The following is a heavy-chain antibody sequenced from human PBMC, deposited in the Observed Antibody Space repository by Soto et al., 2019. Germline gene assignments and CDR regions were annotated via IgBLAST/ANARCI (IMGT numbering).Heavy chain of an antibody. V-gene: IGHV4-4*02. J-gene: IGHJ4*02. Sequence: QVQLQESGPRLVKPSGTLSLTCAVSGGSISSSNWWSWVRQPPGKGPEWIGESYHSGSTNYNPSLQSRVPVSVDKSKNQFSLKLSSVTAADTAVYYCARALLDSGGWYFDYWGQGTLVTVSS. CDR1: GGSISSSNW. CDR2: SYHSGST. CDR3: ARALLDSGGWYFDY. D-gene: IGHD6-19*01.